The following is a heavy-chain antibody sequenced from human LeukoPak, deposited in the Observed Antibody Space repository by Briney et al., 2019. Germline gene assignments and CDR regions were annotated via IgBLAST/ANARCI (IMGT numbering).Heavy chain of an antibody. CDR2: IRYDGRNK. Sequence: PGGSLRLSCAASGFTFSSYGMHWVRQAPGKGLEWVAFIRYDGRNKYYADSVKGRFTISRDNSKNTLYLQMNSLRAEDTAVYYCAKQGRPAVFYYMDAWGKGTTVTVSS. J-gene: IGHJ6*03. CDR3: AKQGRPAVFYYMDA. CDR1: GFTFSSYG. D-gene: IGHD1-14*01. V-gene: IGHV3-30*02.